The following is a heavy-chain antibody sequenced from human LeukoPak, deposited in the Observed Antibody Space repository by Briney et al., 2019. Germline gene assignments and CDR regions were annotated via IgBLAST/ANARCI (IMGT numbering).Heavy chain of an antibody. CDR2: ISAYNGNT. J-gene: IGHJ6*04. D-gene: IGHD3-10*02. Sequence: ASVKVSCKASGYTFTNYGMTWVRRAPGHALEWMGLISAYNGNTNYAQRFQGRVTMTTDTVTSTAYMELRSLRSDDTAVYYCAELGITTIGGVWGKGTTVTISS. CDR3: AELGITTIGGV. CDR1: GYTFTNYG. V-gene: IGHV1-18*01.